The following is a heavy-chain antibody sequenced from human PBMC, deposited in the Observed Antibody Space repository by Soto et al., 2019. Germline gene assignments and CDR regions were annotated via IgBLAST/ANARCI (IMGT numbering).Heavy chain of an antibody. V-gene: IGHV4-59*01. CDR3: ARLSNWFDP. J-gene: IGHJ5*02. Sequence: SWSMSLTCTVSGGSISSYYWSWIRQPPGKGLEWIGYIYYSGSTNYNPSLKSRVTISVDTSKNQFSLKLSSVTAADTAVYYCARLSNWFDPWGQGTLVTVSS. CDR2: IYYSGST. CDR1: GGSISSYY.